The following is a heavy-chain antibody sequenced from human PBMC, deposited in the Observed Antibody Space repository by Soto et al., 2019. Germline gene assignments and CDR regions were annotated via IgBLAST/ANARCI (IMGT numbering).Heavy chain of an antibody. Sequence: PXETRSLTCSVVGDSMTNFHWSWIRQPPGKGLEWIGYVYFSGSTKYNPSLKSRVIMSIDTSKNEFSLKLTSVTAADSAAYFCAAYDSEGYFDYWGQGTLVTVSS. J-gene: IGHJ4*02. CDR1: GDSMTNFH. V-gene: IGHV4-59*03. CDR3: AAYDSEGYFDY. CDR2: VYFSGST. D-gene: IGHD3-9*01.